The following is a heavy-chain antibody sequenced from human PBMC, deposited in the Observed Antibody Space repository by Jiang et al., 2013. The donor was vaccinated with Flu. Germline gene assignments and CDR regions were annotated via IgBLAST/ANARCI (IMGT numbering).Heavy chain of an antibody. CDR3: ARARYSSSWNIGTYSDY. V-gene: IGHV1-2*02. J-gene: IGHJ4*02. Sequence: SGAEVKKPGASVKVSCKASGYTFTGYYIHWVRQAPGGGLEWMGWIDPDSGGTDSARKFKGTVTMTRDTSISTVYMELSRLTSDDTAVYYCARARYSSSWNIGTYSDYWGQGTLVTVSS. D-gene: IGHD6-13*01. CDR1: GYTFTGYY. CDR2: IDPDSGGT.